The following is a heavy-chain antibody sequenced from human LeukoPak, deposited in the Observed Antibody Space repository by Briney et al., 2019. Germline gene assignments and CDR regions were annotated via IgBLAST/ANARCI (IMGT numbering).Heavy chain of an antibody. J-gene: IGHJ4*02. CDR1: GFTFSTYA. CDR2: ISGGAGST. V-gene: IGHV3-23*01. Sequence: GSLRLSCAASGFTFSTYARAGVRQAPGKGLGWSSFISGGAGSTYYADSVKGRFTIYRDNSKNTLYLQMNSLRAEDTAVYYCAKHMATIYREFDYWGQGTLVTASS. D-gene: IGHD5-24*01. CDR3: AKHMATIYREFDY.